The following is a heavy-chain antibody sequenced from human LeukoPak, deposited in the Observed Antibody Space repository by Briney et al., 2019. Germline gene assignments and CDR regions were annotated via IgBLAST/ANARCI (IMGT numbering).Heavy chain of an antibody. CDR3: AKGGDYVWGSSEGD. Sequence: GGSLRLSCAASGFTFSSYAMTWVRQAPGKGLEWVSTISGSGGSTYYADSVRGRFTISRDNSKNTLYLQMNSLGAEDAAVYYCAKGGDYVWGSSEGDWGQGTLVTVSS. V-gene: IGHV3-23*01. CDR1: GFTFSSYA. CDR2: ISGSGGST. J-gene: IGHJ4*02. D-gene: IGHD3-16*01.